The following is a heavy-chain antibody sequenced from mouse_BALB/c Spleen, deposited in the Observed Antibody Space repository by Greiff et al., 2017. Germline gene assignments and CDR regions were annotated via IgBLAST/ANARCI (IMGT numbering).Heavy chain of an antibody. Sequence: VQLVESGPGLVQPSQSLSITCTVSGFSLTSYGVHWVRQSPGKGLEWLGVIWSGGSTDYNAAFISRLSISKDNSKSQVFFKMNSLQANDTAIYYCARKGIYYYGSSYIYAMDYWGQGTSVTVSS. CDR3: ARKGIYYYGSSYIYAMDY. CDR1: GFSLTSYG. CDR2: IWSGGST. V-gene: IGHV2-2*02. D-gene: IGHD1-1*01. J-gene: IGHJ4*01.